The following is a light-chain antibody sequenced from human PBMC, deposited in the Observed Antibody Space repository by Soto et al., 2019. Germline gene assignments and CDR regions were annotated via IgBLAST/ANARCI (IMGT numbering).Light chain of an antibody. CDR2: GAS. V-gene: IGKV3-20*01. CDR3: QQYGSSPRT. CDR1: RSVSSNF. J-gene: IGKJ1*01. Sequence: DIVWTQSPGTLSLSPGERATLSCRPSRSVSSNFLAWYQQKPGQAPRLLIYGASNRATGIPDRFSGSGSGTDFTLTISRLEPEDFAVYYCQQYGSSPRTFGQGTKVEIK.